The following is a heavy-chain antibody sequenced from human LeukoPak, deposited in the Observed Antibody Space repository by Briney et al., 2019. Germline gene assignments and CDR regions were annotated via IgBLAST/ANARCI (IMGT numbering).Heavy chain of an antibody. CDR2: IYYSGST. CDR1: GGSISSSSYY. CDR3: ARDFPAARPPN. Sequence: SETLSVTCTVPGGSISSSSYYWGWIRQPPGQELEWIGSIYYSGSTHYSPSLKSLVTISVDTSKNQFSLKLSSVTAADTAVYYCARDFPAARPPNWGQGTLVTVSS. D-gene: IGHD6-6*01. J-gene: IGHJ4*02. V-gene: IGHV4-39*07.